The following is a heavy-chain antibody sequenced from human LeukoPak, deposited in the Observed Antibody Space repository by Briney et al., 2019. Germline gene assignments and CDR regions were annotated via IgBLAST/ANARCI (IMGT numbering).Heavy chain of an antibody. V-gene: IGHV3-7*01. Sequence: GGSLRLSCAASGFTFSSYWMSWVRQAPGKGLEWVANIKQDGSEKYYVDSVKGRFTISRDNAKNSLYLQMNSLRAEDTAVYYCARDLRLPYYYGVDVWGQGTTVTASS. J-gene: IGHJ6*02. CDR1: GFTFSSYW. CDR3: ARDLRLPYYYGVDV. CDR2: IKQDGSEK.